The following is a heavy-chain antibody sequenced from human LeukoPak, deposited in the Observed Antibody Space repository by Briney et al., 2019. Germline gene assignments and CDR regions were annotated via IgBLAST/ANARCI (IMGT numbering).Heavy chain of an antibody. J-gene: IGHJ5*02. D-gene: IGHD1-1*01. V-gene: IGHV3-21*01. CDR2: ISSSSSYI. CDR3: ARVWWEERGINWFDP. Sequence: PGGSLRLSCAASGFTFSSYSMNWVRQAPGKGLEWVSSISSSSSYIYYADSVKGRFTISRDNAKNSLYLQMNSLRAEDTAVYYCARVWWEERGINWFDPWGQGTLVTVSS. CDR1: GFTFSSYS.